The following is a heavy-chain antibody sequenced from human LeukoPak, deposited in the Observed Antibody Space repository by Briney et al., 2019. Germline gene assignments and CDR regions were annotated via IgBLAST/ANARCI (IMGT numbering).Heavy chain of an antibody. V-gene: IGHV4-39*01. D-gene: IGHD2-15*01. Sequence: PSETLSLTCTVSGGSISSSSYYWGWIRQPPGKGLEWIGSIYYSGSTYYNPSLKSRVTISVDTSKNQFSLKLSSVTAADTAVYYCARGGWNKFDYWGQGTLVTVSS. CDR2: IYYSGST. CDR1: GGSISSSSYY. J-gene: IGHJ4*02. CDR3: ARGGWNKFDY.